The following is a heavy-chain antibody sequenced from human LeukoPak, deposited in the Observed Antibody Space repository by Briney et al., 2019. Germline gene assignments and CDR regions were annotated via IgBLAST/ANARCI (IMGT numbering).Heavy chain of an antibody. D-gene: IGHD5-24*01. V-gene: IGHV3-64D*06. J-gene: IGHJ5*02. CDR1: GFTVTHYA. CDR2: VDANGRTT. Sequence: GGSLRLSCSASGFTVTHYAMHWVRQAPGKGLEYVSAVDANGRTTYYADSVKGRFTISRDDSKNTLYHHMSSLRPEGTAIYYCYCRDDLPAWGQGTLVTISS. CDR3: YCRDDLPA.